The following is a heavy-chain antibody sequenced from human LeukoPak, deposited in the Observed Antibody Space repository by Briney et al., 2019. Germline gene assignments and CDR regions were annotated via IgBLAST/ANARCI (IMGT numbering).Heavy chain of an antibody. CDR1: GFTFSSYW. CDR2: IKQDGSEK. CDR3: ARGGYYGSGRYAFDI. D-gene: IGHD3-10*01. V-gene: IGHV3-7*01. J-gene: IGHJ3*02. Sequence: GGSLRLSCAASGFTFSSYWMSWVRQAPGKGLEWVANIKQDGSEKYYVDSVKGRFTISRDNAKNSLYLQMNSLRAEDTAVYYCARGGYYGSGRYAFDIWGQGTMVTVSS.